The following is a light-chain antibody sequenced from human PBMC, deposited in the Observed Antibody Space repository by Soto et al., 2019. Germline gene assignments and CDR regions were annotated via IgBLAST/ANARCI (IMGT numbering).Light chain of an antibody. CDR3: QESYSSPAVS. Sequence: SGSLGDRVTITCRASQNIDNYLNWYQHKPGKAPKLLIYATSTLHSGVPARFSGSGSGTEFTLTISSLQAEDFATYLCQESYSSPAVSFGGGTKVEIK. CDR1: QNIDNY. J-gene: IGKJ4*01. V-gene: IGKV1-39*01. CDR2: ATS.